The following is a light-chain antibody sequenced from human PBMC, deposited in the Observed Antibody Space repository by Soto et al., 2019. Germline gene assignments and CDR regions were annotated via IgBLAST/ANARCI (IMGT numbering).Light chain of an antibody. CDR2: RNN. J-gene: IGLJ2*01. Sequence: QSVLTQPPSASGTPGQTVTISCSGSSSNIGSAYIYWYQHLPGTAPKLLIYRNNQRPSGVPARFSAAKSATSASLAISGLRSEDDADYYCAAWDDGLVVFGGGTKLTVL. CDR1: SSNIGSAY. CDR3: AAWDDGLVV. V-gene: IGLV1-47*01.